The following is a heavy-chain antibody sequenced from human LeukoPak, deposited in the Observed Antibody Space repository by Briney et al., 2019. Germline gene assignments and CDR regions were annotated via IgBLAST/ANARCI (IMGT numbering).Heavy chain of an antibody. CDR1: GGSFSGYY. V-gene: IGHV4-34*01. CDR2: INHSGST. Sequence: SETPSLTCAVYGGSFSGYYWSWIRQPPGKGLEWIGEINHSGSTNYNPSLKSRVTISVDTSKNQFSLKLSSVTAADTAVYYCARERRQDFWSGYSYYFDYWGQGTLVTVSS. D-gene: IGHD3-3*01. J-gene: IGHJ4*02. CDR3: ARERRQDFWSGYSYYFDY.